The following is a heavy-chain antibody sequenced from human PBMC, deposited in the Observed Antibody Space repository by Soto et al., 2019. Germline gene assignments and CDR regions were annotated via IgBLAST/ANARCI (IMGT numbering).Heavy chain of an antibody. CDR3: ALGRLRSQREYYYGMDV. D-gene: IGHD5-12*01. CDR1: GGTFSSYA. Sequence: QVQLVQSGAEVKKPGSSVKVSCKASGGTFSSYAISWVRQAPGQGLEWMGGIIPIFGTANYAQKFQGRVTITADESTSTAYMELSSLRSEDTAVYYCALGRLRSQREYYYGMDVWGQGTTVTVSS. V-gene: IGHV1-69*01. J-gene: IGHJ6*02. CDR2: IIPIFGTA.